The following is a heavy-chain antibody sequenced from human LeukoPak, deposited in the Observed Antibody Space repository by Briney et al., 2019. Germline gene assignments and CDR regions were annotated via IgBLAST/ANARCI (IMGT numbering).Heavy chain of an antibody. D-gene: IGHD2-15*01. V-gene: IGHV3-53*01. CDR3: AAGRVGI. CDR2: IYSGGNT. CDR1: GFTVSSNY. Sequence: GGSLRLSCAASGFTVSSNYMSWVRQAPGRGLEWVSLIYSGGNTYYADSVKGRFTISRDNSKNRLYLQMNSLRGEDTAVYYCAAGRVGIWGQGTLVTVSS. J-gene: IGHJ4*02.